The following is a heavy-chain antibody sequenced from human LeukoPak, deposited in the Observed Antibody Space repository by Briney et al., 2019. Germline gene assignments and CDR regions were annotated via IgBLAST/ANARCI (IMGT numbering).Heavy chain of an antibody. CDR3: ARDAPYSSSWYRYYYYYYMDV. J-gene: IGHJ6*03. CDR1: GGSFSGYY. CDR2: INHSGST. D-gene: IGHD6-13*01. Sequence: SETLSLTCAVYGGSFSGYYWSWIRQPPGKGLEWIGEINHSGSTNYNPSLKSRVIISVDTSKNQFSLKLSSVTAADTAVYYCARDAPYSSSWYRYYYYYYMDVWGKGTTVTVSS. V-gene: IGHV4-34*01.